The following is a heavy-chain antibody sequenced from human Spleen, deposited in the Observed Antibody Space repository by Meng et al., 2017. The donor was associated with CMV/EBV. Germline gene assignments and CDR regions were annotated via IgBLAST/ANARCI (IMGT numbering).Heavy chain of an antibody. Sequence: LTCAVSGGSISSSNLWTWVRQAPGKGLEWVAVITYDGNSKYYLDSVKGRFTISRDNSQNTLYLQMNSLRAEDTAVYYCAKNLGAPDYWGQGTLVTVSS. J-gene: IGHJ4*02. V-gene: IGHV3-30*18. CDR3: AKNLGAPDY. CDR1: GGSISSSN. D-gene: IGHD1-26*01. CDR2: ITYDGNSK.